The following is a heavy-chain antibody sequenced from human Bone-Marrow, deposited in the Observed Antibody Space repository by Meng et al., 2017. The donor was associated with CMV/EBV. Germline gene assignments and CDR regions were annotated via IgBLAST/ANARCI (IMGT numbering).Heavy chain of an antibody. CDR3: AKDLSYCGGDCYSGYFDY. CDR1: GFTFSSYA. Sequence: GESLKISCAASGFTFSSYAMSWVRQAPGKGLEWVSAISGSGGSTYYADSVKGRFTISRDNSKNTLYLQMNSLRAEDTAVYYCAKDLSYCGGDCYSGYFDYWGQGTLVTGSS. V-gene: IGHV3-23*01. D-gene: IGHD2-21*01. CDR2: ISGSGGST. J-gene: IGHJ4*02.